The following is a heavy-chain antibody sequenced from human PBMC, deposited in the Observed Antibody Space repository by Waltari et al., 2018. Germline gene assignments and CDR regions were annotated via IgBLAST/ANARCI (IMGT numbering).Heavy chain of an antibody. V-gene: IGHV4-59*11. D-gene: IGHD3-10*01. CDR2: IYYSGST. Sequence: QVQLQESGPGLVKPSETLSLTCTVSGGSISSHYWSWIRQPPGKGLEWIGYIYYSGSTNYNPSLQSRVTISVGTSKNQFSLKLSSVTAADTAVYYCARDRYYGSGSYYRWGYFDYWGQGTLVTVSS. CDR1: GGSISSHY. J-gene: IGHJ4*02. CDR3: ARDRYYGSGSYYRWGYFDY.